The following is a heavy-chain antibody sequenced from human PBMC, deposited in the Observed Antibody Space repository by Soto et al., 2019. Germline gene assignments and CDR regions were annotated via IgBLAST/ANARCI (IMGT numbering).Heavy chain of an antibody. V-gene: IGHV1-18*01. CDR3: AGGGSPVTY. CDR2: ISAYTGNT. Sequence: QVQLVQSGAEVKKPGASVKVSCKTSGYTFTNFGLSWVRQAPGQGLEWMGWISAYTGNTNYAQNFQGRVTMTTDTSTSTADMELRSLRSDDTAVYYCAGGGSPVTYWGEGTVVTVSS. J-gene: IGHJ4*02. CDR1: GYTFTNFG. D-gene: IGHD3-16*01.